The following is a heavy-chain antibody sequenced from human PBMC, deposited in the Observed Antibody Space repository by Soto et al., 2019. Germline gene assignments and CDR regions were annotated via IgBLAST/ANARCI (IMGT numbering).Heavy chain of an antibody. J-gene: IGHJ4*02. CDR3: ARGPIVGATFRDLDY. V-gene: IGHV5-10-1*01. CDR2: IDPSDSYT. Sequence: GESLKISCKGSGYSFTSYWISWVRQIPWKGLEWMGRIDPSDSYTNYSPSFQGHVTISADKSISTAYLQWSSLKASDTAMYYCARGPIVGATFRDLDYWGQGTLVTVSS. D-gene: IGHD1-26*01. CDR1: GYSFTSYW.